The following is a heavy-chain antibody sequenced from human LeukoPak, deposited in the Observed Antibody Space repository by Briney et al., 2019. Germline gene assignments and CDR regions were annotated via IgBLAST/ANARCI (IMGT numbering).Heavy chain of an antibody. V-gene: IGHV3-21*01. CDR1: GFTFSSYT. D-gene: IGHD6-19*01. CDR2: ISSSSSYI. Sequence: PGGSLRLSCAASGFTFSSYTMRWVRQAPGKGLEWVSSISSSSSYIYYADSVKGRFTISRDNAKNSLYLQMNSLRAEDTAVYYCARDLPVAGGIDPWGQGTLVTVSS. CDR3: ARDLPVAGGIDP. J-gene: IGHJ5*02.